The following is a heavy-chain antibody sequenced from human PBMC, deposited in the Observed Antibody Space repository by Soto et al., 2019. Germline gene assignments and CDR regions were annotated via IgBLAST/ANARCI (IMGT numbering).Heavy chain of an antibody. V-gene: IGHV4-31*03. CDR1: GGSISSGGYY. CDR3: SRDPQY. Sequence: QVQLQESGPGLVKPSQTLSLTCTVSGGSISSGGYYWSWIRQHPGKGLEWIGYMYNSVSTYYTPSLKSRVTLSVDKSKTPFSLKLTSVTAADTAVYSCSRDPQYWGQGTLVTVSS. CDR2: MYNSVST. J-gene: IGHJ4*02.